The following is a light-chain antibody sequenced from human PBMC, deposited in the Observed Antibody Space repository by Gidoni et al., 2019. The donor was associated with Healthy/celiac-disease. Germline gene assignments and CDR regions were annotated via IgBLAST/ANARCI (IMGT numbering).Light chain of an antibody. Sequence: DIVMTQSPLSLPVTPGEPASISGRSSQSLLHSNGYNYLDWYLQKPGQSPQLLFYLGSNRAAVVSERFSGSGAGKDSTLKSSRVQAEDVGVYYCMQSRQTPWTFGQGTKVEIK. CDR1: QSLLHSNGYNY. CDR2: LGS. CDR3: MQSRQTPWT. J-gene: IGKJ1*01. V-gene: IGKV2-28*01.